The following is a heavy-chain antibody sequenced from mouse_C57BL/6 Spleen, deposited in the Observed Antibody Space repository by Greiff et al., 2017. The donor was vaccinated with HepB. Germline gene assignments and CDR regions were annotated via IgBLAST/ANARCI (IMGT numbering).Heavy chain of an antibody. Sequence: EVKLMESGGGLVQPGGSMKLSCAASGFTFSDAWMDWVRQSPEKGLEWVAEIRNKANNHATYYAESVKGRFNISRDDSKSSVYRQMTSLRAEDTGIYYCTSPMTTVVGDYWGQGTSVTVSS. D-gene: IGHD1-1*01. CDR1: GFTFSDAW. CDR3: TSPMTTVVGDY. V-gene: IGHV6-6*01. J-gene: IGHJ4*01. CDR2: IRNKANNHAT.